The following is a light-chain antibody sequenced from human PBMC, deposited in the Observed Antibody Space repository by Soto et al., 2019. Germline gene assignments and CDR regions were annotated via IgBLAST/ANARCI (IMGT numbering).Light chain of an antibody. Sequence: DIQMTQSPSSLSASVGDRVTISCRASQNINSHLNWYQQKPGKAPKLLISDASNLQSGVPSRFSGTGSGTLFTLTISALRPEDFAIYICQQSYETPLLTFGGGTRVEIK. V-gene: IGKV1-39*01. CDR2: DAS. CDR1: QNINSH. CDR3: QQSYETPLLT. J-gene: IGKJ4*01.